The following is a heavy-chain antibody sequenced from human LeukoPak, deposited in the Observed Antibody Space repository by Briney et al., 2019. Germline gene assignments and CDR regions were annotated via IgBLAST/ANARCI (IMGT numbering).Heavy chain of an antibody. CDR1: GFTVSSNY. J-gene: IGHJ4*02. D-gene: IGHD6-13*01. CDR3: ARAKRAADLFEGFDS. CDR2: FYSDGST. V-gene: IGHV3-53*01. Sequence: GGSLRLSCAVSGFTVSSNYMNWVRQAPGKGLEWVSIFYSDGSTFYADSVRGRFTISRDNSKNTLFLQMNSLRAEDTAVYYCARAKRAADLFEGFDSWGQGTLVTVSS.